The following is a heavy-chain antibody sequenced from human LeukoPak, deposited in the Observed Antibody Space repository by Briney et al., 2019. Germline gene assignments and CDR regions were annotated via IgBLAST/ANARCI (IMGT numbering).Heavy chain of an antibody. V-gene: IGHV3-11*06. J-gene: IGHJ6*02. Sequence: PGGSLRLSCAASGFTFSDYYMSWIRQAPGKGLEWVSYISSSSSYTNYADSVKGRSTISRDNAKNSLYLQMNSLRAEDTAVYYCARLKLGVYYGMDVWGQGTTVTVSS. CDR1: GFTFSDYY. CDR3: ARLKLGVYYGMDV. CDR2: ISSSSSYT. D-gene: IGHD1-7*01.